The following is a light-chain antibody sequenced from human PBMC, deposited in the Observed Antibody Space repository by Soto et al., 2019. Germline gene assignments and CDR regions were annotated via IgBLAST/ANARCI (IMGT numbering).Light chain of an antibody. Sequence: AIQLTQSPSSLSASVGDRVTITCRASQGISSALAWYQQKPGKAPKLLIYDASSLESGVPSRFSGSVSGTDFTLPISILQPVDFATYYCQRLNSCPRFGPGTKVPIK. CDR1: QGISSA. J-gene: IGKJ3*01. V-gene: IGKV1-13*02. CDR2: DAS. CDR3: QRLNSCPR.